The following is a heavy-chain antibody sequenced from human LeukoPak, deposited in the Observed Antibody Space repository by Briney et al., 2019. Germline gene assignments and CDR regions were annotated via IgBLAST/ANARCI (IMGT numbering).Heavy chain of an antibody. J-gene: IGHJ3*02. D-gene: IGHD3-10*01. Sequence: GGSLRLSCGAFGFSFSGYWMTWVRQVPGKGLEWVANINQDGTKKYYVDSVKGRFTISRDNAENSLYLQINSLRVEDTALYYCVRDVILSFGSRTYYDAFDIWGQGTMVTV. CDR3: VRDVILSFGSRTYYDAFDI. CDR1: GFSFSGYW. V-gene: IGHV3-7*01. CDR2: INQDGTKK.